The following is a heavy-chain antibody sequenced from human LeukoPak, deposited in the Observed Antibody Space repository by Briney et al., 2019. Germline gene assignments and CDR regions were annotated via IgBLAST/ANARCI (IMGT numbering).Heavy chain of an antibody. CDR2: ISSSGSTI. V-gene: IGHV3-11*04. Sequence: GGSLRLSCAASGFTFSDYYMSWIRQAPGKGLEWVSYISSSGSTIYYADSVKGRFTISRDNAKNSLYLQMNSLRAEDTAVYYCARDYDFWSQGYYMDVWGKGTTVTVSS. J-gene: IGHJ6*03. D-gene: IGHD3-3*01. CDR3: ARDYDFWSQGYYMDV. CDR1: GFTFSDYY.